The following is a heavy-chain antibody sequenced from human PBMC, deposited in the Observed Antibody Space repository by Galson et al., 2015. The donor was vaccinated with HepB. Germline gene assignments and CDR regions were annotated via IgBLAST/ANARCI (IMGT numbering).Heavy chain of an antibody. V-gene: IGHV1-8*01. CDR3: AAVNPGMDTAKRPIDY. J-gene: IGHJ4*02. Sequence: SVKVSCKASGYTFTSYDINWVRQATGQGLEWMGWMNPNSGNTGYAQKFQGRVTMTRNTSISTAYMELSSLRSEDTAVYYCAAVNPGMDTAKRPIDYWGQGTLVTVSS. CDR2: MNPNSGNT. CDR1: GYTFTSYD. D-gene: IGHD5-18*01.